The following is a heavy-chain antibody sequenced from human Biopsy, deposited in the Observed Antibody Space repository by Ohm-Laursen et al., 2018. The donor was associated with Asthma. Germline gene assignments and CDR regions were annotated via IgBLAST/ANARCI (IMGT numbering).Heavy chain of an antibody. Sequence: SDTLSLTWTVSGGSMSSSSYYWSWIRQPPGKGLESIGHVYYSGSTNYNPSLKSRVTISIDASKNQFSLKLASVTAADTAVYYCARGVDRVTGLLDHFDSWGQGTLVTVSS. CDR3: ARGVDRVTGLLDHFDS. V-gene: IGHV4-61*01. J-gene: IGHJ4*02. D-gene: IGHD2-21*02. CDR2: VYYSGST. CDR1: GGSMSSSSYY.